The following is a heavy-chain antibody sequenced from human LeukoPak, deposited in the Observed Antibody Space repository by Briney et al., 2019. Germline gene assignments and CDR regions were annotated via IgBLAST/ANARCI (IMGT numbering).Heavy chain of an antibody. D-gene: IGHD5-18*01. V-gene: IGHV5-51*01. CDR2: IYPGDSDL. J-gene: IGHJ4*02. CDR3: ARDLSGVTGYAYGRGIDY. CDR1: GYSFTSYW. Sequence: GESLKISCKGSGYSFTSYWIGWVRQMPGKGLEWMGIIYPGDSDLRYSPSFQGQVTISADKSISTAYLQWSSLKASDTAMYYCARDLSGVTGYAYGRGIDYWGQGTLVTVSS.